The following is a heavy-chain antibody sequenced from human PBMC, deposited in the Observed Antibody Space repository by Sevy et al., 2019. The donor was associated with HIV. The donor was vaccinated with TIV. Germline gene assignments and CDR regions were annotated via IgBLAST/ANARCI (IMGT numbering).Heavy chain of an antibody. J-gene: IGHJ5*02. D-gene: IGHD6-13*01. Sequence: ASVTVSCKASGGTFSSYAISWVRQAPGQGLEWMGGIIPIFGTANYAQKFQGRVTITADESTSTAYMELSSLRSEDTAVYYCAREQYSSGWYSVRDWFDPWGQGTLVTVSS. CDR1: GGTFSSYA. V-gene: IGHV1-69*13. CDR2: IIPIFGTA. CDR3: AREQYSSGWYSVRDWFDP.